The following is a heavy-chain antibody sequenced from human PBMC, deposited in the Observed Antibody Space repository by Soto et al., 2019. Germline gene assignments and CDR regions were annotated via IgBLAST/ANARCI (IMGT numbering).Heavy chain of an antibody. CDR2: ISGSGGST. J-gene: IGHJ6*02. CDR3: AIHTYYDFWSGPRNGMDV. D-gene: IGHD3-3*01. CDR1: GFTFSSYA. V-gene: IGHV3-23*01. Sequence: PGGSLRLSCAASGFTFSSYAMSWVRQAPGKGLEWVSAISGSGGSTYYADSVKGRFTISRDNSKNTLYLQMNSLRAEDTAVYYCAIHTYYDFWSGPRNGMDVWGQGTTVTVSS.